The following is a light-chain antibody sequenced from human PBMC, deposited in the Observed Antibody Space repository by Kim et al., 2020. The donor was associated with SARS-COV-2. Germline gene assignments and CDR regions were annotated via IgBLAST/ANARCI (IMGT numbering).Light chain of an antibody. Sequence: ASVGDKVTITCRASQDINRYLNWYQQKPGKAPKLLIYTASSWQSGVPSRFTGSGSETDFTLTISSLQPEDFATYYCQQSYSAPRTFGQGTKVDIK. CDR2: TAS. V-gene: IGKV1-39*01. CDR1: QDINRY. CDR3: QQSYSAPRT. J-gene: IGKJ1*01.